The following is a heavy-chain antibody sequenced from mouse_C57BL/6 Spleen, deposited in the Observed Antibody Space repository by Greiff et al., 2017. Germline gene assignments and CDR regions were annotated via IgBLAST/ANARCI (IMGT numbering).Heavy chain of an antibody. J-gene: IGHJ3*01. V-gene: IGHV5-17*01. CDR1: GFTFSDYG. D-gene: IGHD2-5*01. CDR2: ISSGSSTI. Sequence: EVMLVESGGGLVKPGGSLKLSCAASGFTFSDYGMHWVRQAPEKGLEWVAYISSGSSTIYYADTVKGGFTISRDNAKNTLFLQMTSLRSEDTAMYYCARGTYYSNYVFAYWGQGTLVTVSA. CDR3: ARGTYYSNYVFAY.